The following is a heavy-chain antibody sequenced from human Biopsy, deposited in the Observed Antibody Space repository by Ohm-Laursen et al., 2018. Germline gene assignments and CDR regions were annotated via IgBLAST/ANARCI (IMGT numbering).Heavy chain of an antibody. CDR2: IKKKSNNDAT. J-gene: IGHJ4*02. Sequence: LRLSCSASGFNLSAFALHWVRQASGRGLEWVGRIKKKSNNDATAYAESMKGRFSIFRDDSKSTSFLQMNSLKIEDTAVYFCTRSAGYGYDYWGQGILVTVSS. CDR3: TRSAGYGYDY. V-gene: IGHV3-73*01. CDR1: GFNLSAFA. D-gene: IGHD5-12*01.